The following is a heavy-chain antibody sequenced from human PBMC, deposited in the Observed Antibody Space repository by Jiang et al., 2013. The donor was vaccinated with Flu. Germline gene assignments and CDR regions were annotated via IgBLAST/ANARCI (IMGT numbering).Heavy chain of an antibody. V-gene: IGHV1-3*01. CDR3: ARALPRDNLSGTFYKWERDFDY. J-gene: IGHJ4*02. CDR1: GYTFTSYS. Sequence: SGAEVKKPGASVRISCKASGYTFTSYSMQWVRQAPGQGLEWMGGINADNGNTKYSQKFHGRVAITRDASANTAYLDLRTLRSEDTAVYYCARALPRDNLSGTFYKWERDFDYWGQGT. D-gene: IGHD1-26*01. CDR2: INADNGNT.